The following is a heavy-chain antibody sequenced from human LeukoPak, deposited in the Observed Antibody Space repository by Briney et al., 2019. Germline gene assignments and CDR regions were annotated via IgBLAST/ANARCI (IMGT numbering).Heavy chain of an antibody. V-gene: IGHV3-48*02. Sequence: QSGGSLRLSCVASGFTVNSYSMNWVRQAPGKGLEWVSYFGWSGTTIHYADSVKGRFTISRDSARNSLYLQMNSLKDEDSAVYYCARDSGSGWSNDYWGQGTLVTVSS. J-gene: IGHJ4*02. CDR3: ARDSGSGWSNDY. D-gene: IGHD6-19*01. CDR2: FGWSGTTI. CDR1: GFTVNSYS.